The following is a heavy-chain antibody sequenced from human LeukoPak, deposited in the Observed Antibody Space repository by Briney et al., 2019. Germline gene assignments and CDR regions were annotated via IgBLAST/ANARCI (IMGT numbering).Heavy chain of an antibody. D-gene: IGHD2-21*02. CDR1: GGSISSSSYY. Sequence: SETLSLTCTVSGGSISSSSYYWGWIRQPPGKGLEWIGSIYYSGSTYYNPSLKSRVTISVDTSKNQFSLKLSSVTAADTAVYYCAGVGDPRMKGSDYWGQGTLVTVSS. CDR2: IYYSGST. CDR3: AGVGDPRMKGSDY. V-gene: IGHV4-39*01. J-gene: IGHJ4*02.